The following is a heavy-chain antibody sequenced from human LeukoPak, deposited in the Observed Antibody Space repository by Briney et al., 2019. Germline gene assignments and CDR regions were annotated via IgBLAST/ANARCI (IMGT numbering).Heavy chain of an antibody. V-gene: IGHV4-38-2*01. CDR2: VYHSGST. CDR1: GYSNNTINSAYH. CDR3: ASLYSSSSFDF. J-gene: IGHJ4*02. Sequence: SETLSLTCAVSGYSNNTINSAYHWAWIRQPPGKGLEWIGNVYHSGSTYYNPSLKSRVTISVDTSKNQFSLKLNSVTAADTAVYYCASLYSSSSFDFWGQGTLVTVSS. D-gene: IGHD6-6*01.